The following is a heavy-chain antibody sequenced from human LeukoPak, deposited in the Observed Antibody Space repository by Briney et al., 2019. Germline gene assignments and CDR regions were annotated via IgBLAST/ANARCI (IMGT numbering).Heavy chain of an antibody. CDR2: IYSSGST. CDR1: GGSISSYY. D-gene: IGHD7-27*01. V-gene: IGHV4-59*01. Sequence: SETLSLTCTVSGGSISSYYWSWIRQPPGKGLEWVGYIYSSGSTKYNPALKSRVTISVHSSKNLFSLKLSSPTAADTAVYYCSTGVPGPSMPTWGQGTLVTVSS. CDR3: STGVPGPSMPT. J-gene: IGHJ5*02.